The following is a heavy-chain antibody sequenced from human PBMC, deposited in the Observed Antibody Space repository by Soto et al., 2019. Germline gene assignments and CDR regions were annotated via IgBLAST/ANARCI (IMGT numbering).Heavy chain of an antibody. CDR2: IYASGNT. J-gene: IGHJ6*02. CDR3: ARLNGYCVSTNCHGYYGMDV. V-gene: IGHV4-59*08. D-gene: IGHD2-2*03. Sequence: PSETLSLTCTASGGSMSSYYWNWIRQPPGKGLESIGYIYASGNTNYNPSFKSRVAISIDTSKRQISLNLTSVTAADTAVYYCARLNGYCVSTNCHGYYGMDVWGQGTTVTVSS. CDR1: GGSMSSYY.